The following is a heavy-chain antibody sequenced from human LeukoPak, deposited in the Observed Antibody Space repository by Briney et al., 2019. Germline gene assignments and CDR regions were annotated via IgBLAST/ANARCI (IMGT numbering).Heavy chain of an antibody. CDR3: AGGVDYYENSGTIDY. Sequence: PGGSLRLSCTASGFTFSDYGMHWVRQPPGKGLEWVAIIWYDGTNKNYADSVKGRFTISRDNSKNTLYLQMNSLRAEDTAVYYCAGGVDYYENSGTIDYWGQGTLVTVSS. V-gene: IGHV3-33*01. D-gene: IGHD3-22*01. CDR1: GFTFSDYG. CDR2: IWYDGTNK. J-gene: IGHJ4*02.